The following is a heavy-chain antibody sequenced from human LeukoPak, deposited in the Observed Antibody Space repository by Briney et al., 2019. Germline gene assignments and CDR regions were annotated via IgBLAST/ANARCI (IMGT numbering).Heavy chain of an antibody. D-gene: IGHD6-6*01. CDR3: ARGPYSSSFLPIY. Sequence: GGSLRLSCAASGFTFSSYTMKWVRQAPGKGLEWVSSISSSSSYIYYADSVKGRFTISRDNAKNSLFLQMNSLRAEDTAVYYCARGPYSSSFLPIYWGQGTLVTVSS. CDR1: GFTFSSYT. J-gene: IGHJ4*02. V-gene: IGHV3-21*01. CDR2: ISSSSSYI.